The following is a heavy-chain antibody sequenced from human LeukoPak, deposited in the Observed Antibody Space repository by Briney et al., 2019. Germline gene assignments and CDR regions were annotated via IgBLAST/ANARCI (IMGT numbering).Heavy chain of an antibody. J-gene: IGHJ4*02. CDR2: INYKGGST. CDR3: ARVGPATAFDY. CDR1: GFTLSSFS. Sequence: GGSLRLSCAASGFTLSSFSMHWGRQSPGRGLEYVSAINYKGGSTYYADSVKGRFTISRDNSKNTLYLQMASLRDEDMGVYYCARVGPATAFDYWGQGTQVTVSS. V-gene: IGHV3-64*02.